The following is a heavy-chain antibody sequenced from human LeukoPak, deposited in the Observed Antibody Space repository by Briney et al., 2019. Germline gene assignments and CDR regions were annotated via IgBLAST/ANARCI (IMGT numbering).Heavy chain of an antibody. CDR1: GFTFSSYG. V-gene: IGHV3-30*02. J-gene: IGHJ1*01. CDR3: AKVIGGWYGVEYFQH. Sequence: GGSLRLSCAASGFTFSSYGMHWVRQAPGKGPEWVAFIRYDGSNKYYADSVKGRFTISRDNSKNTLYLQMNSLRAEDTAVYYCAKVIGGWYGVEYFQHWGQGTLVTVSS. CDR2: IRYDGSNK. D-gene: IGHD6-19*01.